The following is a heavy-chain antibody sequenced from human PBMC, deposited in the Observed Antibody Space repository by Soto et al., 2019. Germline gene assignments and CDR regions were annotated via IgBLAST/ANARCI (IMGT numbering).Heavy chain of an antibody. CDR1: GFTVSNNY. V-gene: IGHV3-53*01. CDR2: IYSGGYT. D-gene: IGHD1-26*01. Sequence: GGSLRLSCAVSGFTVSNNYMSWVRQAPGKGLEGVSVIYSGGYTAYGDSVKGRFTISRDNSKNTLYLQMNSLRADDTAVNYCAKDVVVGATTGLGDYYYYYGMDVWGQGTTVTVSS. J-gene: IGHJ6*02. CDR3: AKDVVVGATTGLGDYYYYYGMDV.